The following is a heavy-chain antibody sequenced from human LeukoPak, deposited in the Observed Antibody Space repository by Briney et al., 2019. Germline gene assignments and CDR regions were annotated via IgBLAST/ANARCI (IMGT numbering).Heavy chain of an antibody. V-gene: IGHV3-23*01. D-gene: IGHD5-12*01. Sequence: GGSLRLSCAASGFTFSSYAMSWVRQAPGKGLEWVSAISGSGGSTYYADPVKGRFTISRDSSKNTLYLQMNSLRAEDTAVYYCAPGGYSGYEAFDYWGQGTLVTVSS. CDR1: GFTFSSYA. J-gene: IGHJ4*02. CDR2: ISGSGGST. CDR3: APGGYSGYEAFDY.